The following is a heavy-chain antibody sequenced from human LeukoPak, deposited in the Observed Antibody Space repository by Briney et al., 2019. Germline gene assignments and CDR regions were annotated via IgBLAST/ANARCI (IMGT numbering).Heavy chain of an antibody. D-gene: IGHD6-19*01. J-gene: IGHJ4*02. V-gene: IGHV3-48*04. CDR1: GFTFSSYS. CDR2: ISSSSSTI. CDR3: ARVTAVAGTSVGVDA. Sequence: GGSLRLSCAASGFTFSSYSMLWVRQAPGKGLEWVSYISSSSSTIYYADSVKGRFTISRDNVKNTLYLQMNSLRAEDTAVYYCARVTAVAGTSVGVDAWGQGVLVTVS.